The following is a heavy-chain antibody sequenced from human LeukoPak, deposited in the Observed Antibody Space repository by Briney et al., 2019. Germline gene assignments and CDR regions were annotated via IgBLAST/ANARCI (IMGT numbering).Heavy chain of an antibody. CDR3: AKSNRIASRSPFDY. J-gene: IGHJ4*02. Sequence: GGSLRLSCAASGFTFDDYAMHWVRQAPGKGLEWVSLISWDGGSTYYADSVKGRFTISRDNSKNSLYLQMNSLRAEDTALYYCAKSNRIASRSPFDYWGQGTLVTVSS. CDR2: ISWDGGST. CDR1: GFTFDDYA. D-gene: IGHD6-6*01. V-gene: IGHV3-43D*03.